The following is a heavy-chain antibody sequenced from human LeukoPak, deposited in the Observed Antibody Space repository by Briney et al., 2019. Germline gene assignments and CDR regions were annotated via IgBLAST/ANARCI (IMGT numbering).Heavy chain of an antibody. V-gene: IGHV3-23*01. Sequence: GGSLRLSCAASGFTFSNYAMSWVRQAPGKGLEWFSAITDTGGDTYYADSVKGRFTISRDNSKNTLDLQMSSLRAEDTAVYYCAKGSASSRPYYFDYWGQGALVTVSS. D-gene: IGHD2-15*01. CDR2: ITDTGGDT. CDR3: AKGSASSRPYYFDY. J-gene: IGHJ4*02. CDR1: GFTFSNYA.